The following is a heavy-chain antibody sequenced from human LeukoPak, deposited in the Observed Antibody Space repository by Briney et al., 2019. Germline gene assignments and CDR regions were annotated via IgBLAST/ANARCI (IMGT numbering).Heavy chain of an antibody. V-gene: IGHV4-34*01. CDR2: INHSGST. CDR1: GGSFSGYY. D-gene: IGHD3-16*01. J-gene: IGHJ4*02. Sequence: SETLSLTCAVYGGSFSGYYWSWIRQPPGKGLEWIGEINHSGSTYYNPSLKSRVTVSVDTSKNQFSLKLSSVTAADTAVYYCASYVWGSYFGPKRFDYWGQGTLVTVSS. CDR3: ASYVWGSYFGPKRFDY.